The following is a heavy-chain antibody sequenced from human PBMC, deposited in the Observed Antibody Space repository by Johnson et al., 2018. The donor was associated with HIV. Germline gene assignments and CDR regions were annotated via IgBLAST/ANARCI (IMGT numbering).Heavy chain of an antibody. V-gene: IGHV3-66*01. D-gene: IGHD5-24*01. Sequence: MQLVESGGGVVQPGGSLRLSCAASGFTISNNYMSWVRQAPGKGLEWVSVIYSGGSTYYADSVTGRFTISRDISKNTLYLQMNSLRAEDTAVYYCAREGATIEGRSTFDIWGQGTMVTVSS. CDR3: AREGATIEGRSTFDI. CDR2: IYSGGST. J-gene: IGHJ3*02. CDR1: GFTISNNY.